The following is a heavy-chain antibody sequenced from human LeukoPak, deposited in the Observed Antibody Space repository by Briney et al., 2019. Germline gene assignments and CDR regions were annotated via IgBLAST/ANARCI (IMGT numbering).Heavy chain of an antibody. CDR3: ARDRYGDYAIDS. D-gene: IGHD4-17*01. Sequence: PGGSLRLSCAASGFTFSSYSMNWVRQAPGKGLEWVSYISSSGTTIYFADSVKGRFTISRDNANNSLYLQMNSLRAEDTAVYYCARDRYGDYAIDSWGQGTLVTVSS. J-gene: IGHJ4*02. CDR2: ISSSGTTI. CDR1: GFTFSSYS. V-gene: IGHV3-48*01.